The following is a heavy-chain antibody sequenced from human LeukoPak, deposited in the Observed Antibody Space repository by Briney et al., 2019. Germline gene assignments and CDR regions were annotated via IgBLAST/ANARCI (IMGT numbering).Heavy chain of an antibody. CDR2: INPSGGST. J-gene: IGHJ5*02. Sequence: ASVKVSCKASGYTFTSYYMHWVRQAPGQGLEWMGVINPSGGSTSYAQKFQGRVTMTRDTSTSTVYMELSSLRSEDTAVYYCATRRDGYNSPFDPWGQGTLVTVSS. CDR3: ATRRDGYNSPFDP. V-gene: IGHV1-46*01. D-gene: IGHD5-12*01. CDR1: GYTFTSYY.